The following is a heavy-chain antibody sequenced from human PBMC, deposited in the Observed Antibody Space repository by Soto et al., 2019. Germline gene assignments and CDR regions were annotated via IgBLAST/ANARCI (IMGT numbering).Heavy chain of an antibody. D-gene: IGHD3-10*01. Sequence: QVQLVQSGPEVKNPGASVRVSCVASGYAFTSYGVNWVRQAPGQGLEWMGWIAPHSGRTTYLPKFQGRVTMTADVSTNTACIELRSLKSDDKGIYFCARAATGSYHSAYWGQGTVVTVSS. CDR3: ARAATGSYHSAY. CDR2: IAPHSGRT. V-gene: IGHV1-18*04. J-gene: IGHJ4*02. CDR1: GYAFTSYG.